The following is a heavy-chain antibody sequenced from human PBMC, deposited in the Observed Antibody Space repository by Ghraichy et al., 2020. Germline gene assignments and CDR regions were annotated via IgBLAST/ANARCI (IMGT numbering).Heavy chain of an antibody. J-gene: IGHJ3*02. CDR1: GFTVSSNY. D-gene: IGHD3-3*01. Sequence: GGSLRLSCAASGFTVSSNYMSWVRQAPGKGLEWVSVIYSGGSTYYADSVKGRFTISRDNSKNTLYLQMNSLRAEDTAVYYCARDYDFWNGNDASDIWGQGTMVTVSS. CDR3: ARDYDFWNGNDASDI. CDR2: IYSGGST. V-gene: IGHV3-53*01.